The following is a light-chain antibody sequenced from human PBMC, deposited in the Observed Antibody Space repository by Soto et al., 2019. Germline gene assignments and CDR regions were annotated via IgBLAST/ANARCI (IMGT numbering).Light chain of an antibody. Sequence: QSAVTQPASVSGSPGQSITISCTGTSSDVGSYNFVSWFQQHPGKVPKLIIYEGTERPSGVSNRFSASKSGNTASLTISGLQPEDEADYYCCSYAGPSTIFGGGTKLTVL. J-gene: IGLJ2*01. V-gene: IGLV2-23*01. CDR1: SSDVGSYNF. CDR2: EGT. CDR3: CSYAGPSTI.